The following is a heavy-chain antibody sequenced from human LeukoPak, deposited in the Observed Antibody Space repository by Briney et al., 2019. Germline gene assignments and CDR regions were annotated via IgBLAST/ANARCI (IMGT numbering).Heavy chain of an antibody. J-gene: IGHJ4*02. CDR3: ARPNTDATGYSFDY. CDR2: IDTYRGST. V-gene: IGHV1-18*01. D-gene: IGHD1-1*01. Sequence: EASVKVSCKASGYTFNNYGVSWVRQAPGQGLEWMGWIDTYRGSTNYAQNLQGRVTVTTDTTTTTVYMELRSLRSDDTAVYYCARPNTDATGYSFDYWGQGTQVTVSS. CDR1: GYTFNNYG.